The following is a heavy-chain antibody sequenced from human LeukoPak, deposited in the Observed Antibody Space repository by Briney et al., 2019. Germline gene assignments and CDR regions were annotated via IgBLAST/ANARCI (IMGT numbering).Heavy chain of an antibody. V-gene: IGHV4-31*03. CDR2: IYYSGST. Sequence: SETLSLTCTVSGGSISSGGYYWSWIRQHPGKGLEWIGYIYYSGSTYYNPSLKSRVTISADTSKNQFSLKLSSVTAADTAVYYCAGFYDSSGYYMSSPFDYWGQGTLVTVSS. J-gene: IGHJ4*02. CDR1: GGSISSGGYY. CDR3: AGFYDSSGYYMSSPFDY. D-gene: IGHD3-22*01.